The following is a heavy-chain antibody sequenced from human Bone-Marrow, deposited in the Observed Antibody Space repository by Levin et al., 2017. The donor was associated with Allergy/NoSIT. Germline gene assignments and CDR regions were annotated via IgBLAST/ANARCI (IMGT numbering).Heavy chain of an antibody. CDR3: VRGTPYNFGIYYFDY. D-gene: IGHD1-1*01. Sequence: SETLSLTCIVSDGSITSGGYYWSWIRQYPGKGLEWIGYIHHSGGTYYNPSLKNRVSISGDTSKNQLSLNLISVTAADTAVYYCVRGTPYNFGIYYFDYWGQGTLVTVSS. CDR2: IHHSGGT. V-gene: IGHV4-31*03. CDR1: DGSITSGGYY. J-gene: IGHJ4*02.